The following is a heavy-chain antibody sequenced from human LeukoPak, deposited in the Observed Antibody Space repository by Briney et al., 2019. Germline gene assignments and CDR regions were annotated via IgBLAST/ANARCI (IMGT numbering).Heavy chain of an antibody. CDR3: ARALDYGDSPRFDY. Sequence: SEALSLNCTYSGGSIKTDYWSWIRKPPVIAQEWIGYIYYSGSSNYKPSLKSRVTISVDTSKIQFSLKLSSVTAADTAVYYCARALDYGDSPRFDYWGQGTLVTVSS. D-gene: IGHD4-17*01. CDR2: IYYSGSS. V-gene: IGHV4-59*01. CDR1: GGSIKTDY. J-gene: IGHJ4*02.